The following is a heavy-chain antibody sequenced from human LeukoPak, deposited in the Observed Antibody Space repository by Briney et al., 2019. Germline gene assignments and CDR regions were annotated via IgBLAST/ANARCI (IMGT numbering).Heavy chain of an antibody. CDR3: AKDKRGSGYYAGVYDY. CDR1: GFTVSSNF. CDR2: IYSGGST. J-gene: IGHJ4*02. D-gene: IGHD3-22*01. V-gene: IGHV3-53*01. Sequence: QPGGSLRLSCAASGFTVSSNFMTWVRQAPGKGLEWVSVIYSGGSTYYADSVKARFTISRDISKNTLYLQMNSLRAEDTAVYYCAKDKRGSGYYAGVYDYWGQGTLVTVSS.